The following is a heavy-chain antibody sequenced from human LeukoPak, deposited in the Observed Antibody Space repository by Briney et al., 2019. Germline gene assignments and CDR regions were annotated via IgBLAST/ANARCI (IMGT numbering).Heavy chain of an antibody. CDR3: ARDKLGSGLGGVGVDY. J-gene: IGHJ4*02. D-gene: IGHD3-16*01. CDR1: GGSISSYY. V-gene: IGHV4-59*12. Sequence: PSETLSLTCTVSGGSISSYYWSWIRQPPGKGLEWIGYIYYSGSTNYNPSLKSRVTISVDRSKNQFSLKLSSVTAADTAVYYCARDKLGSGLGGVGVDYWGQGTLVTVSS. CDR2: IYYSGST.